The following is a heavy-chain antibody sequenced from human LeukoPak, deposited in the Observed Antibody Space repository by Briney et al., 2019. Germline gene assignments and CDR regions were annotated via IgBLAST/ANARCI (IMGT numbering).Heavy chain of an antibody. J-gene: IGHJ6*02. Sequence: PSQTLSLTCTVSGGSISSGDYYWSWIRQPPGKGLEWIVYIYYSGSTYYNPSLKSRVTISVDTSKNQFSLKLSSVTAADTAVYYCARDCSGGSCYYYYGMDVWGQGTTVTVSS. V-gene: IGHV4-30-4*01. D-gene: IGHD2-15*01. CDR1: GGSISSGDYY. CDR2: IYYSGST. CDR3: ARDCSGGSCYYYYGMDV.